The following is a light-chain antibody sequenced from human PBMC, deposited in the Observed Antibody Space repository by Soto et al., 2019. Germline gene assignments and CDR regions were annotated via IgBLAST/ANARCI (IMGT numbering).Light chain of an antibody. CDR3: HQYDNVPQT. V-gene: IGKV1-33*01. CDR1: QDIGNL. Sequence: DIQMTQSPSSLSASVGDRVTITCQASQDIGNLLNWYQQKPGKAPKSLIYDASNLQTGVPSRFSESGSGTHFTFTISSLQPEDSATYYCHQYDNVPQTFGQGTKLEIK. J-gene: IGKJ2*01. CDR2: DAS.